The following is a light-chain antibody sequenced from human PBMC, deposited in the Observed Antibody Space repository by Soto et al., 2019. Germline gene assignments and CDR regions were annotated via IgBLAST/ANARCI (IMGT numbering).Light chain of an antibody. V-gene: IGKV3-20*01. Sequence: EIVLTQSPGTLSLSPGERATLSCRASQTVEKNYLAWYQHKPGQAPRLLVDDASRRVAGIPDRFSGSGSGRDFTLTISRLEPEDFAVYYWQQCATSPRTFGQGTKVEI. CDR3: QQCATSPRT. J-gene: IGKJ1*01. CDR2: DAS. CDR1: QTVEKNY.